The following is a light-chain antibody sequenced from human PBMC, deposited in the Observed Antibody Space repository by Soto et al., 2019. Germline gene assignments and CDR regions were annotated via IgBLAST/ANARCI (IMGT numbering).Light chain of an antibody. Sequence: QSALTQPASVSGSPGQSIAISCTGTSSDVGGYNYVSWYQQHPGKAPKLMIYDVTYRPSGVSNRFSGSKSGTTASLTISGLQAEDEADYYCSSYTSSRTLVFGGGTKLTVL. J-gene: IGLJ2*01. CDR2: DVT. CDR1: SSDVGGYNY. CDR3: SSYTSSRTLV. V-gene: IGLV2-14*01.